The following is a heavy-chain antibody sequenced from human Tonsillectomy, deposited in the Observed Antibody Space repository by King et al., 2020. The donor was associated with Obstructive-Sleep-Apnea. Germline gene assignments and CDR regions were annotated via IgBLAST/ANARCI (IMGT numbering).Heavy chain of an antibody. Sequence: VQLVESGGGLVQPGGSLRLSCAASGFSISNYWMSWVRQAPGKGLEWVANINEDVSEREYGDSLKGRFTISRDNAKNSLLLQMNSLRAEDTAVYFCAREGISECGDDCPFDYWGQGSLVTVSS. CDR2: INEDVSER. D-gene: IGHD2-21*02. CDR3: AREGISECGDDCPFDY. V-gene: IGHV3-7*01. CDR1: GFSISNYW. J-gene: IGHJ4*02.